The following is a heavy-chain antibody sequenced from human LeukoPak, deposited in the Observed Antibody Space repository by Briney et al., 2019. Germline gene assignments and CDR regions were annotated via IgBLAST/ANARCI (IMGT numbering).Heavy chain of an antibody. CDR3: ARRFRAAMVLYYLDY. CDR2: IYYSGST. V-gene: IGHV4-39*01. J-gene: IGHJ4*02. Sequence: SETLSLTCTVSGGSISSSSYYWGWIRQPPGKGLEWIGSIYYSGSTYYNPSLKSRVTISVDTSKNQFSLKLSSVTAADTAVYYCARRFRAAMVLYYLDYWGQGTLVTVSS. CDR1: GGSISSSSYY. D-gene: IGHD5-18*01.